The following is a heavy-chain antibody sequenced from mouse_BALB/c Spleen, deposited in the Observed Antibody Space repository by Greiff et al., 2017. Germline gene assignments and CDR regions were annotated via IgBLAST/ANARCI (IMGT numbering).Heavy chain of an antibody. CDR2: ISSGSSTI. J-gene: IGHJ2*01. V-gene: IGHV5-17*02. D-gene: IGHD1-1*01. CDR3: ARDYGSSPDY. CDR1: GFTFSSFG. Sequence: EVKLVESGGGLVQPGGSRKLSCAASGFTFSSFGMHWVRQAPEKGLEWVAYISSGSSTIYYADTVKGRFTISRDNPKNTLFLQMTSLRSEDTAMYYCARDYGSSPDYWGQGTTLTVSS.